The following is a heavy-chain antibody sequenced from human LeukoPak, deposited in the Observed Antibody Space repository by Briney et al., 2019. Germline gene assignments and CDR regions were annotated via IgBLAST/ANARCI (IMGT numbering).Heavy chain of an antibody. CDR2: IYSGGST. CDR3: ARGGDTAMATGYFDY. Sequence: GGSLRLSCAASGFTVSSNYMSWVRQAPGKGLEWVSVIYSGGSTYYADSVRGRFTISRDNSKNTLYLQMNSLRAEDTAVYYCARGGDTAMATGYFDYWGQGTLVTVSP. J-gene: IGHJ4*02. CDR1: GFTVSSNY. D-gene: IGHD5-18*01. V-gene: IGHV3-53*01.